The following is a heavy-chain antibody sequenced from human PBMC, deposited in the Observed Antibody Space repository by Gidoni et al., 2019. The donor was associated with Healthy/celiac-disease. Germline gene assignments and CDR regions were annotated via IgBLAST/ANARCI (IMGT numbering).Heavy chain of an antibody. D-gene: IGHD4-17*01. Sequence: EVQLVESGGGLVKPGGSLRLSCAASGFTFSSYSMNWVRQAPGKGLEWVSSISSSSSYIYYADSVKGRFTISRDNAKNSLYLQMNSLRAEDTAVYYCARDGPRYGDYGGTWGQGTLVTVSS. CDR2: ISSSSSYI. CDR3: ARDGPRYGDYGGT. V-gene: IGHV3-21*01. CDR1: GFTFSSYS. J-gene: IGHJ5*02.